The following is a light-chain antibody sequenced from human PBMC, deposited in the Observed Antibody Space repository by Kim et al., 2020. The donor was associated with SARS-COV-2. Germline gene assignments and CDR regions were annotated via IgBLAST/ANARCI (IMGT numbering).Light chain of an antibody. Sequence: WSPGERATLSCRASQSVSSYLAWYQQKPGQAPRLLIYDASNWATGIPARFSGSGSGTDFTLTISSLEPEDFADYYCQQRSSWPLTFGQGTRLEIK. V-gene: IGKV3-11*01. CDR1: QSVSSY. J-gene: IGKJ5*01. CDR2: DAS. CDR3: QQRSSWPLT.